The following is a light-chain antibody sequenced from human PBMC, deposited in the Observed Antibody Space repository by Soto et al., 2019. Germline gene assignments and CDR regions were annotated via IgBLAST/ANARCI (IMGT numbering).Light chain of an antibody. CDR3: CSYADTNTHV. Sequence: QSALTQPRSVSGSPGQSVTISCTGTSTDVGGYNYVSWYQQCSGKAPKVLIYDVTKRPSGVPDRFSGSKSGDTASLTISGLQAEDEADYYCCSYADTNTHVFGTGTKVTVL. CDR1: STDVGGYNY. J-gene: IGLJ1*01. V-gene: IGLV2-11*01. CDR2: DVT.